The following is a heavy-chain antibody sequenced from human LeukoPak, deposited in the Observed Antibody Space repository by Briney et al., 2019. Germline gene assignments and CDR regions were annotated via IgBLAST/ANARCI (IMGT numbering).Heavy chain of an antibody. Sequence: PGGSLRLSCAASGFTFSSYGMHWVRQAPGKGLEWVAFIRYDGSNKYYAGSVKGRFTISRDNSKNTLYLQMNSLRAEDTAVYYCAKDGGAVESSPWGQGTLVTVSS. V-gene: IGHV3-30*02. CDR1: GFTFSSYG. CDR3: AKDGGAVESSP. D-gene: IGHD5-24*01. J-gene: IGHJ5*02. CDR2: IRYDGSNK.